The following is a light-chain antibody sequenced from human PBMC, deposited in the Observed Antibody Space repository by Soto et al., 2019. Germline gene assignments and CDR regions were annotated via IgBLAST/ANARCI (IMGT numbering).Light chain of an antibody. V-gene: IGKV1-5*03. CDR3: QQYHTYWT. Sequence: DIPMTQSPSTLSASVGDRVTITCRASQSISNWLAWYQQKPGKAPKLLIYKTSTLESGVPSRFSGSGSGAEFTLTSSSLQPDDFATYYCQQYHTYWTFGQGTKVDVK. CDR2: KTS. CDR1: QSISNW. J-gene: IGKJ1*01.